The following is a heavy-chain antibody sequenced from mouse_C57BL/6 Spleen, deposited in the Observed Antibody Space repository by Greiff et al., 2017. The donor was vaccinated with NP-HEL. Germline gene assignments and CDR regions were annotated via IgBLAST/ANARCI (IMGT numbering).Heavy chain of an antibody. CDR3: ARGYSNYFYAMDY. D-gene: IGHD2-5*01. CDR2: IYPGDGDT. V-gene: IGHV1-80*01. CDR1: GYAFSSYW. Sequence: QVQLQQSGAELVKPGASVKISCKASGYAFSSYWMNWVKQRPGKGLEWIGQIYPGDGDTNYNGKFKGKATLTADKSSSTAYMQLSSLTSDDSAVYFCARGYSNYFYAMDYWGQGTSVTVSS. J-gene: IGHJ4*01.